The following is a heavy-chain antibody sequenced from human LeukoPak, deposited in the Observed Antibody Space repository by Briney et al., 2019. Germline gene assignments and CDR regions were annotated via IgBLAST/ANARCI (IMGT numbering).Heavy chain of an antibody. CDR1: GYTFTGDY. D-gene: IGHD3-10*01. CDR3: AIFYGSGRYYFDY. Sequence: ASVKVSCKASGYTFTGDYMHWVRQAPGQGLEWMGWINPNSGGTNYAQKFQGRVTVTRHPSISTAYMELSRLRSDDTAVYYCAIFYGSGRYYFDYWGQGTLVTVSS. J-gene: IGHJ4*02. CDR2: INPNSGGT. V-gene: IGHV1-2*02.